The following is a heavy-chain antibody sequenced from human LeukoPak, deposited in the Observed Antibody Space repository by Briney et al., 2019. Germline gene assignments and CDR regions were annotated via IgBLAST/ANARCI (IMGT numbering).Heavy chain of an antibody. Sequence: SETLSLTCAVYGGSFSGYYWSWIRQPPGKGLECIGDVNHSGSTNYNPSLKSRVTISVDTSKNQFSLKLSSVTAADTAVYHCARVLSIVVVPGATFWFDPWGQGTLVTVSS. J-gene: IGHJ5*02. V-gene: IGHV4-34*01. D-gene: IGHD2-2*01. CDR3: ARVLSIVVVPGATFWFDP. CDR2: VNHSGST. CDR1: GGSFSGYY.